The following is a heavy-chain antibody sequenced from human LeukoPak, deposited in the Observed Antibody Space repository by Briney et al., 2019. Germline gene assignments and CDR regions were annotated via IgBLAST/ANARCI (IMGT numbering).Heavy chain of an antibody. CDR2: INPNSGGT. Sequence: ASVKVSCKASGYTFTGYYMHWVRQAPGQGLEWMGWINPNSGGTNYAQKFQGRVTMTRDTSISTAYMELSRLRSDDTAVYFCARDNSVGDYAWWFDPWGQGTLVTVSS. J-gene: IGHJ5*02. CDR3: ARDNSVGDYAWWFDP. CDR1: GYTFTGYY. D-gene: IGHD1-26*01. V-gene: IGHV1-2*02.